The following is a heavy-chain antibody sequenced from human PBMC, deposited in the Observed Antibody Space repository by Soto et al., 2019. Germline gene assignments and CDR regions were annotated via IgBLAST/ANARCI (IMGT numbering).Heavy chain of an antibody. J-gene: IGHJ3*01. Sequence: GGSLRLSCAASGFTFSTYAMNWVRQAPGKGLEWVSSIGGCGRNTYYAESVKGRFTISRDSSKNTVSLQMDSLRAEDTAVYYCAKDRGIIVKAGDAFDVWGQGTKVTVSS. CDR1: GFTFSTYA. CDR2: IGGCGRNT. V-gene: IGHV3-23*01. D-gene: IGHD3-16*02. CDR3: AKDRGIIVKAGDAFDV.